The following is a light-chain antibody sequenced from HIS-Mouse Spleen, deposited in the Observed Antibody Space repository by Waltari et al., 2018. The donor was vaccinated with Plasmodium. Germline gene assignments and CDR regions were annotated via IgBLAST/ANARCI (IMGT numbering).Light chain of an antibody. V-gene: IGKV1-13*02. CDR3: QQFNSDPLT. CDR1: QGISSA. CDR2: DAS. J-gene: IGKJ4*01. Sequence: AIQLTQSPSSLSASVGDRVTITCRASQGISSAFAWYQQKPGKAPKLLIYDASSLESGVPSRVSGSGSGTDFNLSISSLQPEEFATYYCQQFNSDPLTFGGGTKVEIK.